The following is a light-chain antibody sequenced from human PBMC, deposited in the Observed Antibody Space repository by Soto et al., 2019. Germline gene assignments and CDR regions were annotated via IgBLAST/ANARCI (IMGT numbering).Light chain of an antibody. V-gene: IGKV4-1*01. Sequence: DIVMTQSPDSLAVSLGERATINCKSSQSVLYSSNNKHYLAWYQQKPGQPPKLLIYWASTRESGVPARLSGGRFGTDFNLTLSRLQAEGVAVYHWQQDYSYPYPFAQGTKLDIK. CDR1: QSVLYSSNNKHY. CDR2: WAS. J-gene: IGKJ2*01. CDR3: QQDYSYPYP.